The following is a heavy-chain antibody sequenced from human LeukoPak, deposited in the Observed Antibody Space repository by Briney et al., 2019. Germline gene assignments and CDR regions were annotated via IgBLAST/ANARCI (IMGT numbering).Heavy chain of an antibody. CDR2: IYTSGST. D-gene: IGHD4-17*01. Sequence: SQTLSLTCTVSGGSISSGSYDWYWIRQPAGKGLEWIGRIYTSGSTNYNPSLKSRVTMSVDTSKNQSSLKLSSVTAADTAVYYCARAGRYGDDAFDIWGQGTMVTVSS. J-gene: IGHJ3*02. CDR3: ARAGRYGDDAFDI. CDR1: GGSISSGSYD. V-gene: IGHV4-61*02.